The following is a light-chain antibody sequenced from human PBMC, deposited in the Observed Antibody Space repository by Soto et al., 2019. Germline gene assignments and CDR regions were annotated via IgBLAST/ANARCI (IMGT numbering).Light chain of an antibody. CDR3: QQYGRSPLMYT. Sequence: EIVLTQSPGTLSLSPGERATLSCRASQSVSSSYLAWYQQKPGQAPRLLIYGASSRATGVPDRFSGSGSGTDITLTISRLEPEDFAVYYCQQYGRSPLMYTFGQGTKLGVK. CDR1: QSVSSSY. CDR2: GAS. V-gene: IGKV3-20*01. J-gene: IGKJ2*01.